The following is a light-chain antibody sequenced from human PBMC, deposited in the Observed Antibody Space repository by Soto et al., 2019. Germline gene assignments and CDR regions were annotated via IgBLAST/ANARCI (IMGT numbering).Light chain of an antibody. J-gene: IGLJ1*01. CDR1: GRSFENFNL. Sequence: QSVLTQPASVSGSPGQSITISCTGAGRSFENFNLVSWYQHRPGKAPKLLISEANRRPSGVSDRFSASKSGNTASLTISGLQTDDESDYFCSSYRYSKTVYYVFGTGTKLTVL. CDR2: EAN. V-gene: IGLV2-14*02. CDR3: SSYRYSKTVYYV.